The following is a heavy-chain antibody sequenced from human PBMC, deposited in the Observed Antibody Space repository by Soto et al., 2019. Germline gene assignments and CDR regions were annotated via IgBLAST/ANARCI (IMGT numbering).Heavy chain of an antibody. CDR3: ARRVRGVRYFDWLDYYYMDV. CDR2: IYYSGST. J-gene: IGHJ6*03. CDR1: GGSISSSSYY. Sequence: SETLSFTCTVSGGSISSSSYYWGWIRQPPGKGLEWIGSIYYSGSTYYNPSLKSRVTISVDTSKNQFSLKLSSVTAADTAVYYCARRVRGVRYFDWLDYYYMDVWGKGTTVTVSS. V-gene: IGHV4-39*01. D-gene: IGHD3-9*01.